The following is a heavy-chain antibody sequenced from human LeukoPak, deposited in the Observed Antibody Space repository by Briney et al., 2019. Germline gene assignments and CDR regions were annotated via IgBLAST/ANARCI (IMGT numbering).Heavy chain of an antibody. J-gene: IGHJ3*02. CDR2: IIPIFGTA. CDR3: ARSIWATVTTADAFDI. Sequence: ASVKVSCKASGGTFSSYAISWVRQAPGQGLEWMGRIIPIFGTANYAQKFQGRVTITTDESTSTAYMELSSLRSEDTAVYYCARSIWATVTTADAFDIWGQGTMVTVSS. D-gene: IGHD4-17*01. V-gene: IGHV1-69*05. CDR1: GGTFSSYA.